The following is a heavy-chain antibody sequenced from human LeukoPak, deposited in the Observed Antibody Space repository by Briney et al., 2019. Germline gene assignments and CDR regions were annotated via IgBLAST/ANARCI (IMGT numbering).Heavy chain of an antibody. D-gene: IGHD3-3*01. Sequence: SETLSLTCTVSGGSISSSSYYWGWIRQPPGKGLEWIGSIYYSGSTYYNPSLKSRVTISVDTSKNQFSLKLSSVTAADTAVYYCARDFCPYFWSGYYYYYYGMDVWGQGTTVTVSS. CDR3: ARDFCPYFWSGYYYYYYGMDV. CDR1: GGSISSSSYY. CDR2: IYYSGST. V-gene: IGHV4-39*07. J-gene: IGHJ6*02.